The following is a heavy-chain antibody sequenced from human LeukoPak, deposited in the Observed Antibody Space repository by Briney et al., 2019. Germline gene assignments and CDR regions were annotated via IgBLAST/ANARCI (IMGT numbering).Heavy chain of an antibody. D-gene: IGHD3-10*01. V-gene: IGHV4-34*01. CDR2: INHSGST. J-gene: IGHJ4*02. Sequence: SETLSLTCAVYGGSFSGYYWSWIRQPPGKGLEWIGEINHSGSTNYNPSLKSRVTISVDTSKNQFSLKLSPVTAADTAVYYCARAQITMIRGALFDYWGQGTLVTVSS. CDR1: GGSFSGYY. CDR3: ARAQITMIRGALFDY.